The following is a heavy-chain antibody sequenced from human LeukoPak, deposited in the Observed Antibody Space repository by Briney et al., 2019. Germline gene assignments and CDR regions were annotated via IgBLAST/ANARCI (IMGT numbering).Heavy chain of an antibody. D-gene: IGHD3-16*02. CDR2: IGTAGDT. CDR3: ARDLYWNDYVWGSYRRSMDV. CDR1: GFTFSSYD. Sequence: GGSLRLSCAACGFTFSSYDMHWVRQATGKGLEWVSAIGTAGDTSYPGSVMNQLTISRENTTNSLYFLMNSLRTADTTADYCARDLYWNDYVWGSYRRSMDVWGQGTTVTVSS. J-gene: IGHJ6*02. V-gene: IGHV3-13*03.